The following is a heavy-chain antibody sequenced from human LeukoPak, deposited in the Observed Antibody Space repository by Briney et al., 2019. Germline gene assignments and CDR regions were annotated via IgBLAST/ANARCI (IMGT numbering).Heavy chain of an antibody. CDR2: IYGSGERT. J-gene: IGHJ4*02. CDR1: GFTFSTYS. V-gene: IGHV3-23*01. Sequence: GGSLRLSCAASGFTFSTYSMTWVRQAPGKGLEWVSSIYGSGERTFCADSVRGRFTVSRDNSKNTLYLEMNSLRAEDTAAYFCAKDVVPDSGWDLDHWGQGTLVTVSS. CDR3: AKDVVPDSGWDLDH. D-gene: IGHD6-19*01.